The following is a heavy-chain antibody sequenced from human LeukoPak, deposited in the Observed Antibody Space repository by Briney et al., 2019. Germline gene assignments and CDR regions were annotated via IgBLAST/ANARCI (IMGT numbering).Heavy chain of an antibody. CDR2: ISTTGTT. D-gene: IGHD3-3*01. V-gene: IGHV4-4*07. Sequence: PSETLSLTCTVSGGSILNDYWSWIRQPADKGLEWIGRISTTGTTNYNPSLESRVAMSVDMSNNQFSLRLSSVTAADTAVYYCTRDSTGSDFSDWGQGTLVAVSS. J-gene: IGHJ4*02. CDR1: GGSILNDY. CDR3: TRDSTGSDFSD.